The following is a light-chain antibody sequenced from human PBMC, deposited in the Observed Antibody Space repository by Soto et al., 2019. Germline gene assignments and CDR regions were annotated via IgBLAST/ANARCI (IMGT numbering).Light chain of an antibody. J-gene: IGKJ2*01. V-gene: IGKV1-5*03. CDR2: RTS. CDR1: QSFSTW. Sequence: DIQMTQSPSTLSVSVGDRVTITCRASQSFSTWLAWYQQKPGKAPKLLIYRTSSLKNGVPSRFSGSASGTAFNLTITTLQPDDFATYYCQEYGRYPYTFGQGTKLEIK. CDR3: QEYGRYPYT.